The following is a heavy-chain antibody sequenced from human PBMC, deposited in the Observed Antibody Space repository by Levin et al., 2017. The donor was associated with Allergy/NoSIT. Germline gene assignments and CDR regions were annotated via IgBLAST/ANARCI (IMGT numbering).Heavy chain of an antibody. CDR1: GFTFSDYY. Sequence: GGSLRLSCAASGFTFSDYYMSWIRQAPGKGLEWVSYISSSSSYTNYADSVKGRFTISRDNAKNSLYLQMNSLRAEDTAVYYCARPNCSSTSCYFPEWGQGTLVTVSS. J-gene: IGHJ4*02. D-gene: IGHD2-2*01. V-gene: IGHV3-11*03. CDR2: ISSSSSYT. CDR3: ARPNCSSTSCYFPE.